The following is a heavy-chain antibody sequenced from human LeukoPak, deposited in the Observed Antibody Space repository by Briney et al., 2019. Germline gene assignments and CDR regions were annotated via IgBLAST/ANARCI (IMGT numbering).Heavy chain of an antibody. CDR2: ISSSGSTI. CDR1: GFTFSSFE. CDR3: ARDNYGSGTGMDV. D-gene: IGHD3-10*01. J-gene: IGHJ6*02. Sequence: PGGSLRLSCAASGFTFSSFEMNWVRQAPGKGLEWVSYISSSGSTIYHADVKGRFTLSRDNAKNSLYLQMNSLRAEDTAVYYCARDNYGSGTGMDVWGQGTTGTVSS. V-gene: IGHV3-48*03.